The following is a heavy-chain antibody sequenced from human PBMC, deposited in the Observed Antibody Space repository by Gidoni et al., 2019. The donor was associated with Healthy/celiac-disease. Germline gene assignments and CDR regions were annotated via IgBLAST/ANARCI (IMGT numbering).Heavy chain of an antibody. CDR1: GCTFSNAW. J-gene: IGHJ5*02. D-gene: IGHD3-10*01. V-gene: IGHV3-15*01. Sequence: EVQLVESGGGVVKTGGSIRLSCAASGCTFSNAWMRWVRHALGKGLEWVGRITSKTDGGTTDYAAPVKGRFTISRDDSKNTLYLQMNSLKTEDTAVYYCTTEDYYGSVSYGRADWFDPWGQGTLVTVSS. CDR2: ITSKTDGGTT. CDR3: TTEDYYGSVSYGRADWFDP.